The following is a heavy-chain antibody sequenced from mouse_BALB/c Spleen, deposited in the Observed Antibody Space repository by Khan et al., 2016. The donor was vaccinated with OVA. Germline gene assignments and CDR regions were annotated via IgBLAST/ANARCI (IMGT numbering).Heavy chain of an antibody. J-gene: IGHJ3*01. D-gene: IGHD1-1*02. CDR3: ARRGLVGIFAY. V-gene: IGHV1-7*01. Sequence: QVQLQQSGAELAKPGASVKMSCKASGYTFTAYWIHWVKQRPGQGLEWIGYIVPSTGYTEYTQKFKDKATLTTDKSSNTAYMQLSSLTSEDSAGYYCARRGLVGIFAYWGQGTLVTVSA. CDR1: GYTFTAYW. CDR2: IVPSTGYT.